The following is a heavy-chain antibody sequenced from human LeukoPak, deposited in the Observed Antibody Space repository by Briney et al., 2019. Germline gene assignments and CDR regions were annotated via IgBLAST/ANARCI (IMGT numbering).Heavy chain of an antibody. CDR2: INPDGSTT. CDR1: GFTFTNYW. Sequence: GGSLRLSCAASGFTFTNYWMFWVRKAPGKGLVWVSGINPDGSTTTYADSVKGRFTISRENAKSTLYLHMNILRVEDTAVYYCARGRYGDYHWGQGILVTVSS. D-gene: IGHD4-17*01. V-gene: IGHV3-74*01. J-gene: IGHJ4*02. CDR3: ARGRYGDYH.